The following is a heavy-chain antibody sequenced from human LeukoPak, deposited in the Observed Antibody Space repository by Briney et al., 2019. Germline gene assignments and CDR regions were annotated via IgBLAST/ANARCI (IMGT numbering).Heavy chain of an antibody. CDR1: GYTFTSYG. V-gene: IGHV1-18*01. J-gene: IGHJ6*02. CDR2: ISAYNGNT. CDR3: ARDRTTITDYGVDV. D-gene: IGHD1-1*01. Sequence: ASVKVSCKASGYTFTSYGISWVRQAPGHGLDWMGWISAYNGNTNYAQKLQGRVTMTTDTSTSTAYMELRSLRSDDTAVYYCARDRTTITDYGVDVWGQGTTVTVSS.